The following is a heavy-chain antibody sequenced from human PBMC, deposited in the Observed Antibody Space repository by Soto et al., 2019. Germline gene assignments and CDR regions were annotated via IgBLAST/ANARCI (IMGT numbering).Heavy chain of an antibody. V-gene: IGHV4-59*01. CDR3: ARERGAWFGDFLPHGWFAP. Sequence: SSETLSLTCTVSGGSISDYYWSWIRQPPGKGLEWIGYILYTGYTNYNPSLKSRITISIDTSRHQFSLRLSSVTAADTAVYYCARERGAWFGDFLPHGWFAPWSPGTLLTVSS. J-gene: IGHJ5*02. CDR2: ILYTGYT. D-gene: IGHD3-10*01. CDR1: GGSISDYY.